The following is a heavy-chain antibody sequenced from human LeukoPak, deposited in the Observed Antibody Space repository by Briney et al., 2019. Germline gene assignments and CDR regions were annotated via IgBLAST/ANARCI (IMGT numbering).Heavy chain of an antibody. J-gene: IGHJ1*01. D-gene: IGHD3-22*01. CDR3: ARAPSEIGGYYPEYFRH. V-gene: IGHV3-74*01. Sequence: QTGGSLRLSCAASGFTFSSYWMHWVRQAPGKGLVWVSRVKSDGSTNYADSVKGRFTISRDNAKNTLSLQMYSLRAEDTGVYYCARAPSEIGGYYPEYFRHWGQGTLVTVSS. CDR1: GFTFSSYW. CDR2: VKSDGST.